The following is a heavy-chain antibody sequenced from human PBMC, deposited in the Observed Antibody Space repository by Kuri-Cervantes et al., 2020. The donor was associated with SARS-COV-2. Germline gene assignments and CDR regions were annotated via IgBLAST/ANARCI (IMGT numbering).Heavy chain of an antibody. V-gene: IGHV4-59*12. CDR1: GGSISSYY. Sequence: GSLRLSCTVSGGSISSYYWSWIRQPPGKGLEWIGYIYYSGSTNYNPSLKSRVTISVDTSKNQFSLKLSSVTAADTAVYYCARDRSRAYYYDSSGFGAWGQGTLVTVSS. J-gene: IGHJ5*02. D-gene: IGHD3-22*01. CDR2: IYYSGST. CDR3: ARDRSRAYYYDSSGFGA.